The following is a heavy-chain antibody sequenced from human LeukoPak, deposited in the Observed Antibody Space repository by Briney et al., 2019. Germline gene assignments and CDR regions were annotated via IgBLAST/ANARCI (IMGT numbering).Heavy chain of an antibody. D-gene: IGHD3-10*01. J-gene: IGHJ5*02. V-gene: IGHV4-61*08. CDR3: ARQRAYYGSGSYYSYNWFDP. Sequence: SETLSLTCTVSGGSISSGGYYWSWVRQHPGKGLEWIGHIYYSGSTNYNPSLKSRVTISVDTSKNQFSLKLSSVTAADTAVYYCARQRAYYGSGSYYSYNWFDPWGQGTLVTVSS. CDR2: IYYSGST. CDR1: GGSISSGGYY.